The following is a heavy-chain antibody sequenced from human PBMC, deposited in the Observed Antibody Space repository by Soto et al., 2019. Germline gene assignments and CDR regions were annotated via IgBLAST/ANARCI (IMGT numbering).Heavy chain of an antibody. CDR3: TTGRRDYYGNSYMDL. J-gene: IGHJ6*03. CDR1: GYAFEVAW. CDR2: IKSKPDGGTT. D-gene: IGHD3-22*01. Sequence: EMQLGESGGGLVKPGGSLRLSCEVSGYAFEVAWMNWVRQAPGKGLGWVGRIKSKPDGGTTEYAAPVEGRFTISRDDSTSTLYLQMNSLRTEDTAVYYCTTGRRDYYGNSYMDLWGKGTTVTVSS. V-gene: IGHV3-15*01.